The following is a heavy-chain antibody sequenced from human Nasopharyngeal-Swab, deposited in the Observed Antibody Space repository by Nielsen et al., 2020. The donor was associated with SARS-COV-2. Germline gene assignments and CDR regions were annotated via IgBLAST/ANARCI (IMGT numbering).Heavy chain of an antibody. J-gene: IGHJ4*02. D-gene: IGHD3-22*01. CDR1: GYTLTELS. Sequence: ASVEVSCKVSGYTLTELSMHWVRQAPGKGLEWMGGFDPEDGEIIYAQKFQGRVTMTEDTSTDTAYMELSSLRSEDTAVYYCATERHYYDSSGYYSDYWGQGTLVTVSS. CDR2: FDPEDGEI. V-gene: IGHV1-24*01. CDR3: ATERHYYDSSGYYSDY.